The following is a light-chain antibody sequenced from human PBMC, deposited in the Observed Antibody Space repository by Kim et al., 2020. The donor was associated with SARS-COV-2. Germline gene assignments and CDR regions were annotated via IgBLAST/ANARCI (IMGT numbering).Light chain of an antibody. V-gene: IGKV1-5*01. Sequence: SASVGDRVTITCRASQSISSWLAWYQQKPGKAPKLLIYDASSLESGVPSRFSGSGSGTEFTLTISSLQPDDFATYYCQQYNSWWTFGQGTKVEIK. CDR3: QQYNSWWT. CDR1: QSISSW. CDR2: DAS. J-gene: IGKJ1*01.